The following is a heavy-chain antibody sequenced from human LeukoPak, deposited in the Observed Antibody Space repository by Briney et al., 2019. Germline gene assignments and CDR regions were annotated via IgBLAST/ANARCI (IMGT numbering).Heavy chain of an antibody. CDR2: ISSSSSYI. J-gene: IGHJ4*02. D-gene: IGHD4-17*01. V-gene: IGHV3-21*01. CDR3: ARGDPYGDYGVPSDY. Sequence: GGSLRLSCAASGFTFSSYSMNWVRQAPGKGLEWVSSISSSSSYIYYADSVKGRFTISRDNAKNSLYPQMNSLRAEDTAVYYCARGDPYGDYGVPSDYWGQGTLVTVSS. CDR1: GFTFSSYS.